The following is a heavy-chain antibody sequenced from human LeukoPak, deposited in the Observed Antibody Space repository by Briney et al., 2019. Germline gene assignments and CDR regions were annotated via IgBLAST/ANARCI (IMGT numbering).Heavy chain of an antibody. CDR3: ARGLYYDFWSGYWRVDMGVLFDY. CDR2: IKQDGSEK. CDR1: GFRFSSYA. Sequence: PGGSLRLSCAASGFRFSSYAMSWVRQAPGKGLEWVANIKQDGSEKYYVDSVKGRFTISRDNAKNSLYLQMNSLRAEDTAVYYCARGLYYDFWSGYWRVDMGVLFDYWGQGTLVTVSS. J-gene: IGHJ4*02. D-gene: IGHD3-3*01. V-gene: IGHV3-7*01.